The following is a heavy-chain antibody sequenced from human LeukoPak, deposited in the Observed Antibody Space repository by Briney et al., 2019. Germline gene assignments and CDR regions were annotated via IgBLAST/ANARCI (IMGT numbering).Heavy chain of an antibody. Sequence: VGSLRLSCTVSGFTFSYSAMSWVRQSSGKGLEWVSAISGSGGSTYYADSVKGRFTISRDNSKNTLYLQMNSLRAEDTAVYYCAKDVAVAGTAIFDYWGQGTLVTVSS. CDR1: GFTFSYSA. CDR3: AKDVAVAGTAIFDY. CDR2: ISGSGGST. D-gene: IGHD6-19*01. J-gene: IGHJ4*02. V-gene: IGHV3-23*01.